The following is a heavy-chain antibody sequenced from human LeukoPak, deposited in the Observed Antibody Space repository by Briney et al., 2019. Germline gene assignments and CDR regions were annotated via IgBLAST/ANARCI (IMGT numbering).Heavy chain of an antibody. CDR3: ANPRSRGYDYLDY. J-gene: IGHJ4*02. CDR2: ISIDGSEK. D-gene: IGHD5-12*01. V-gene: IGHV3-30*18. Sequence: GGSLRLSCAASGFIFRNYGMHWVRQAPGKGLEWVAVISIDGSEKYYADSVKGRFTISRDNSKNTLYLQMNSLRGDDTAVYYCANPRSRGYDYLDYWGQGTLVTVSS. CDR1: GFIFRNYG.